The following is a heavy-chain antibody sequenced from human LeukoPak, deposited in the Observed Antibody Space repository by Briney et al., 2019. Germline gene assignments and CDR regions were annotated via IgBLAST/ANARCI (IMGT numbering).Heavy chain of an antibody. CDR3: ARDPGSPSFDY. CDR2: IDQDGSVR. V-gene: IGHV3-7*01. J-gene: IGHJ4*02. CDR1: GFTFSSFW. Sequence: GGSLRLSCVASGFTFSSFWMSWVGQAPGKGVEFVANIDQDGSVRNYVDSVKGRFIISRDNAKNSLYLQMDSLRAEDTAVYFCARDPGSPSFDYWGLGTPVTVSS.